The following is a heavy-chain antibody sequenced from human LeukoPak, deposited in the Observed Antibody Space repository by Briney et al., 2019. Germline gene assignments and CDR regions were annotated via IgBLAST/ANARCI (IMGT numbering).Heavy chain of an antibody. CDR3: ARDSDYSGNGNGDWFDP. CDR1: GFRFSIFG. J-gene: IGHJ5*02. D-gene: IGHD4-11*01. V-gene: IGHV1-18*04. CDR2: ISNYFGVT. Sequence: ASVTVSFKSSGFRFSIFGISWVRQAPGQGDGGMGWISNYFGVTHYAEKFEDRVTMTIDKATTTAYMELRSLRYDDTAIYYCARDSDYSGNGNGDWFDPWGQGTVVIVSS.